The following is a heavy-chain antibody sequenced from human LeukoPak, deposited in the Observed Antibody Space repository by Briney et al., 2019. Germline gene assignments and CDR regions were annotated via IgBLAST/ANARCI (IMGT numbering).Heavy chain of an antibody. V-gene: IGHV1-8*01. CDR3: AKDTAMVANYFDY. D-gene: IGHD5-18*01. Sequence: ASVKVSCKASGFTFTSYDINWVRQASGQGLEWMGWMNPNNGNTGYAQKFQGRVTMTRDTSISTAYMELRGLRSEDTAVYYRAKDTAMVANYFDYWGQGTLVTASS. CDR1: GFTFTSYD. J-gene: IGHJ4*02. CDR2: MNPNNGNT.